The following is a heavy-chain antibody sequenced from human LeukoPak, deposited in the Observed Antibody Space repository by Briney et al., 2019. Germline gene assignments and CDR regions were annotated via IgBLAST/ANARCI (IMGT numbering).Heavy chain of an antibody. D-gene: IGHD2-15*01. J-gene: IGHJ4*02. CDR1: GGTFSSYA. V-gene: IGHV1-69*13. Sequence: SVKVSCKASGGTFSSYAISWVRQAPGQGLEWMGGIIPIFGTANYAQKFQGRVTITADESTSTAYMELSSLRSEDTAVYYCARGRSSRGGSRIDYWGQGTLVTVSS. CDR2: IIPIFGTA. CDR3: ARGRSSRGGSRIDY.